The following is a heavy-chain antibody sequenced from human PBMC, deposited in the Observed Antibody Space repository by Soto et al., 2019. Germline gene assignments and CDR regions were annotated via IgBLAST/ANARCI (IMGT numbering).Heavy chain of an antibody. Sequence: LSLTCTVSGGSISSSSYYWGWIRQPPGKGLEWIGSIYYSGSTYYNPSLKSRVTISVDTSKNQFSLKLSSVTAADTAVYYCARLRADILTGYYYYYGMDVWAKGPRSPSP. CDR3: ARLRADILTGYYYYYGMDV. J-gene: IGHJ6*02. CDR2: IYYSGST. CDR1: GGSISSSSYY. D-gene: IGHD3-9*01. V-gene: IGHV4-39*01.